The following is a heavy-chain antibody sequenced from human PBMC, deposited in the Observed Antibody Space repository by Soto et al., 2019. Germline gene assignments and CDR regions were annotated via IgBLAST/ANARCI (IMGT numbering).Heavy chain of an antibody. D-gene: IGHD6-6*01. CDR3: ARAWAARKYYYGMDV. Sequence: PGESLKISCKGSGYSFTNYWIGWVRQMPGKGLEWMGIIYPGDSDTRYSPSFQGQVTISADKSISTAYLQWSSLKASDTAMYHCARAWAARKYYYGMDVWGQGTPVTVSS. J-gene: IGHJ6*02. V-gene: IGHV5-51*01. CDR2: IYPGDSDT. CDR1: GYSFTNYW.